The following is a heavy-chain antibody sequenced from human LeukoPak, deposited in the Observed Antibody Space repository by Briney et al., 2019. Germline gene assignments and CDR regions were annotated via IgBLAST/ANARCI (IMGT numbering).Heavy chain of an antibody. CDR2: IKQDGSEK. D-gene: IGHD4-17*01. V-gene: IGHV3-7*01. CDR1: GFTFSNYW. CDR3: ATVGAVTDGAFDV. Sequence: GGSLRLSCAASGFTFSNYWMSWVRQAPGKGLEWVANIKQDGSEKYYVDSVKGRFTISRDNAKNSLYLQMNSLRVEDTAIYYCATVGAVTDGAFDVWGQGTMVTVSS. J-gene: IGHJ3*01.